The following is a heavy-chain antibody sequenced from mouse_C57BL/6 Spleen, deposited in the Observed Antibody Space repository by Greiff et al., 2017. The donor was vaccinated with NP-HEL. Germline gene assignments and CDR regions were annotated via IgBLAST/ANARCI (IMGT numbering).Heavy chain of an antibody. Sequence: VQLQQSGAELVRPGTSVKVSCKASGYAFTNYLIEWVKQRPGQGLEWIGMSNPGSGGTNYNEKFKGKATLTADKSSSTAYMQLSSLTSEDAAVYFCARALRSDWYFDVWGTGTTVTVAS. J-gene: IGHJ1*03. CDR2: SNPGSGGT. V-gene: IGHV1-54*01. CDR1: GYAFTNYL. CDR3: ARALRSDWYFDV.